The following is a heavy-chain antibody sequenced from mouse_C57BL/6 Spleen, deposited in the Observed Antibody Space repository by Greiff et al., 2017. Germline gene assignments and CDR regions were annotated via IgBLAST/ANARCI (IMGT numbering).Heavy chain of an antibody. J-gene: IGHJ2*01. CDR3: TTWSSPFDY. CDR1: GFNINDDY. V-gene: IGHV14-4*01. CDR2: IDPENGDT. Sequence: VQLQQSGAELVRPGASVKLSCTASGFNINDDYMHWVKQRPEQGLEWIGWIDPENGDTEYASKFQGKATITADTSSNTAYLQLSSLTSADTSVYYCTTWSSPFDYWGQGTTLTVSS. D-gene: IGHD1-1*01.